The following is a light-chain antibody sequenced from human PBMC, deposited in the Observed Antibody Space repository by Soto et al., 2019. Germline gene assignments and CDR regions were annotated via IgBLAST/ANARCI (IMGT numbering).Light chain of an antibody. J-gene: IGKJ1*01. CDR3: QQYGSSPET. CDR2: DAS. V-gene: IGKV3-20*01. CDR1: QSISSY. Sequence: EIVLTQSPATLSLSPGERATLSCRASQSISSYLGWYQQKPGQAPRLLIYDASSRATGISDRFSGSGSGTDFTLTISRLEPEDFAVYYCQQYGSSPETFGQGTKVHIK.